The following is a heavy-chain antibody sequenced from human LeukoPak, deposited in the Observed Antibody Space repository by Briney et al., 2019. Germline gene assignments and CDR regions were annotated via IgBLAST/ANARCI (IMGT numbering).Heavy chain of an antibody. Sequence: GGSLRLSCAASGFTFSTYAMNWVRQAPGKGLEWVSAISGSGGSTYNADSVKGRFTISRDNSKNTLYLQMNSLRAEDTAVYYCAKDPRGSTMIVVDNWGQGTLVTVSS. CDR2: ISGSGGST. D-gene: IGHD3-22*01. J-gene: IGHJ4*02. CDR1: GFTFSTYA. CDR3: AKDPRGSTMIVVDN. V-gene: IGHV3-23*01.